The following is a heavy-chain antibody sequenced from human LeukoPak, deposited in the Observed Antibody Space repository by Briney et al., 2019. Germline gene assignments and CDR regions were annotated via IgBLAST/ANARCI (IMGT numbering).Heavy chain of an antibody. CDR3: ARERARWTTVTTFADY. CDR2: ISYDGSNK. CDR1: GFTFSSYA. Sequence: PGGSLRLSCAASGFTFSSYAMHWVRQAPGKGLEWVAVISYDGSNKYYADSVKGRFTISRDNSKNTLYLQMNSLRAEDTAVYYCARERARWTTVTTFADYWGQGTLVTVSS. D-gene: IGHD4-17*01. V-gene: IGHV3-30-3*01. J-gene: IGHJ4*02.